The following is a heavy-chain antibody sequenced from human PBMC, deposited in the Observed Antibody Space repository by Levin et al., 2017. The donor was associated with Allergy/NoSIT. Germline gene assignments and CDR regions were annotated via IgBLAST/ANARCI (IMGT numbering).Heavy chain of an antibody. CDR3: ASFNGVATIRE. V-gene: IGHV4-59*01. J-gene: IGHJ4*02. D-gene: IGHD5-12*01. Sequence: SETLSLTCTVSGGSISSYYWSWIRQPPGKGLEWIGYIYYSGSTNYNPSLKSRVTISVDTSKNQFSLKLSSVTAADTAVYYCASFNGVATIREWGQGTLVTVSS. CDR2: IYYSGST. CDR1: GGSISSYY.